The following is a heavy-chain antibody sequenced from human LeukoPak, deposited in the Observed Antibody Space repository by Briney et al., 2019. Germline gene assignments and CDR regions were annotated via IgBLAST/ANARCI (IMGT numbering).Heavy chain of an antibody. CDR1: GYTFTSYA. CDR2: INTNTGNP. Sequence: ASVKVSCKASGYTFTSYAMNWVRQAPGQGLEWMGWINTNTGNPTYAQGFTGRFVFSLDTSVNTAYLQISSLKAEDTAVYYCAREDLRGYSYGFDYWGQGTLVTVSS. D-gene: IGHD5-18*01. CDR3: AREDLRGYSYGFDY. J-gene: IGHJ4*02. V-gene: IGHV7-4-1*02.